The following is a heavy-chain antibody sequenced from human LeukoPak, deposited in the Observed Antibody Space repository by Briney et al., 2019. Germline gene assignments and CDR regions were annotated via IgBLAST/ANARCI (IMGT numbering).Heavy chain of an antibody. V-gene: IGHV4-34*01. D-gene: IGHD6-13*01. CDR2: INHSGST. CDR3: ARDGVAAALDY. J-gene: IGHJ4*02. Sequence: SETLSLTCAVYGGSFSGYYWSWIRQPPGKGLEWTGEINHSGSTNYNPSLKSRVTISVDTSKNQFSLKLSSVTAADTAVYYCARDGVAAALDYWGQGTLVTVSS. CDR1: GGSFSGYY.